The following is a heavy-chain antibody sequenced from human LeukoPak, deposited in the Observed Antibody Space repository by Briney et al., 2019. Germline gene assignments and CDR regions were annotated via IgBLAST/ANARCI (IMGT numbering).Heavy chain of an antibody. D-gene: IGHD3-22*01. CDR3: ARSTYYYDSSGYSPDY. CDR1: GYTFTSYY. CDR2: INPSGGST. V-gene: IGHV1-46*01. Sequence: GASVKVSCKASGYTFTSYYMHWVRQAPGQGLAWMGIINPSGGSTSYAQKFQGRVTMTRDTSTSTVHTELSSLRSEDTAVYYCARSTYYYDSSGYSPDYWGQGTLVTVSS. J-gene: IGHJ4*02.